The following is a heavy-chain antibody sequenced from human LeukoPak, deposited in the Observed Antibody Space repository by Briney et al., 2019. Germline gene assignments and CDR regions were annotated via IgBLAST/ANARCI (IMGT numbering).Heavy chain of an antibody. Sequence: GGSLRLSCAASGFTFSSYSMNWVRQAPGKGLEWVSSISSSSSYIYYADSVKGRFTISRDDSKNTLYLQMNSLRAEDTAVYYCAKSGLNRFDYWGQGTLVTVSS. CDR2: ISSSSSYI. J-gene: IGHJ4*02. CDR3: AKSGLNRFDY. CDR1: GFTFSSYS. V-gene: IGHV3-21*04. D-gene: IGHD2-15*01.